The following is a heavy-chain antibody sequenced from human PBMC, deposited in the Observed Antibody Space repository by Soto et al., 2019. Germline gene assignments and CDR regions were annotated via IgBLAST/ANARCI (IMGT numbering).Heavy chain of an antibody. CDR2: IYYSGST. D-gene: IGHD6-13*01. V-gene: IGHV4-59*01. J-gene: IGHJ4*02. CDR1: GGSISSYY. Sequence: SETLSPTCTVSGGSISSYYWSWIRQPPGKGLEWIGYIYYSGSTNYNPSLKSRVTISVDTSKNQFSLKLSSVTAADTAVYYCARAAAGTDYYFDYWGQGTLVTVSS. CDR3: ARAAAGTDYYFDY.